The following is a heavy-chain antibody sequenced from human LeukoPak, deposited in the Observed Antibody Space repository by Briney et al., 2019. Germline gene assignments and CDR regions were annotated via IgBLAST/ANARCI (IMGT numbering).Heavy chain of an antibody. J-gene: IGHJ6*03. Sequence: SETLSPTCAVYGGSFSGYYWSWIRQPPGKGLEWIGEINHSGSTNYNPSLKSRVTISVDTSKNQFSLKLSSVTAADTAVYYCARGRGYYHYYYMDVWGKGTTVTVSS. D-gene: IGHD3-3*01. V-gene: IGHV4-34*01. CDR1: GGSFSGYY. CDR2: INHSGST. CDR3: ARGRGYYHYYYMDV.